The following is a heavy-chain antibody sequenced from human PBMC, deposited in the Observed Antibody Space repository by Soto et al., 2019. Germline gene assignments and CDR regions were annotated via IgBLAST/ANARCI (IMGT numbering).Heavy chain of an antibody. D-gene: IGHD1-7*01. CDR2: ISSSSSYI. V-gene: IGHV3-21*01. CDR1: GFTFSSYS. Sequence: GGSLRLSCAASGFTFSSYSMNWVRQAPGKGLEWVSSISSSSSYIYYADSVKGRFTISRDNAKNSLYLQMNSLRAEDTAVYYCARSPAFNWNYGIWGQGTMVTVS. J-gene: IGHJ3*02. CDR3: ARSPAFNWNYGI.